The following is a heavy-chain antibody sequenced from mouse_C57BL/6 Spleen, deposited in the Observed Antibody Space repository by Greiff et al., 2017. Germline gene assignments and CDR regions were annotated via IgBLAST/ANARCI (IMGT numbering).Heavy chain of an antibody. J-gene: IGHJ2*01. Sequence: QVQLQQSGAELVKPGASVKISCKASGYAFSSYWMNWVKQRPGKGLEWIGQIYPGDGDTNYNGKFKGKATLTADKSSSTAYMQLSSLTSEDSAVYFCAKAYDGYPFYFDYWGKGTTLTVSS. CDR1: GYAFSSYW. D-gene: IGHD2-3*01. CDR2: IYPGDGDT. CDR3: AKAYDGYPFYFDY. V-gene: IGHV1-80*01.